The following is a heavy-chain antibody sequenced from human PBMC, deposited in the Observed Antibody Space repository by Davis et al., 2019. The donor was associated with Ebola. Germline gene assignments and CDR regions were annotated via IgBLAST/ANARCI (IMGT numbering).Heavy chain of an antibody. CDR2: ISSSGSTI. D-gene: IGHD6-19*01. J-gene: IGHJ4*02. Sequence: GESLKISCAASGFTFSDYYMSWIRQAPGKGLEWVSYISSSGSTIYYADSVKGRFTISRDNAKNSLYLQMNSLRAEDTAVYYCTSQASKGIAVAAGDYWGQGTLVTVSS. CDR3: TSQASKGIAVAAGDY. CDR1: GFTFSDYY. V-gene: IGHV3-11*01.